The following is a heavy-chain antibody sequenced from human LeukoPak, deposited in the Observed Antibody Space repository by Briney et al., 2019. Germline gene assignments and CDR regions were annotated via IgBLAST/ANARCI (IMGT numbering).Heavy chain of an antibody. D-gene: IGHD5-12*01. CDR1: GYTFTGYY. CDR3: ARIVATTLYYYYYMDV. J-gene: IGHJ6*03. V-gene: IGHV1-2*02. Sequence: ASVKVSCKASGYTFTGYYMHWVRQAPGQGLEWMGWINPNSGGTNYAQKFQGRVTMTRDTSISTAYMELSRLRSDDTAVYYCARIVATTLYYYYYMDVWGKGTTVTISS. CDR2: INPNSGGT.